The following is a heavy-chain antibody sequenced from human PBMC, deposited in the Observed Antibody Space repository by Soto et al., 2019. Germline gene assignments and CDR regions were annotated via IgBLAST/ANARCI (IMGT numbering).Heavy chain of an antibody. CDR3: ARTRLYSGYGEDY. CDR1: GYTFTSYA. D-gene: IGHD5-12*01. Sequence: QVQLVQSGAEVKKPGASVKVSCKASGYTFTSYAMHWVRQAPGQRLEWMGWINAGIGNTKYSQKFQGRVTITRDTSASTAYMELSSLRSEDTAVYYCARTRLYSGYGEDYWGQGTLVTVSS. CDR2: INAGIGNT. V-gene: IGHV1-3*01. J-gene: IGHJ4*02.